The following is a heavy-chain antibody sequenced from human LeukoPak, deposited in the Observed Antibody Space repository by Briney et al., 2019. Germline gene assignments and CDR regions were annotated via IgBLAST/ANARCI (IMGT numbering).Heavy chain of an antibody. CDR2: ISSSSSSYT. CDR1: GFTFSDYY. CDR3: ARVLWYGYSCGTTHYFDY. D-gene: IGHD5-18*01. Sequence: GGSLRLSCAASGFTFSDYYMSWIRQAPGKGLEWVSYISSSSSSYTNYADSVKGRFTISRDNAKNSLYLQMNSLRAEDTAVYYCARVLWYGYSCGTTHYFDYWGQGALVTVSS. V-gene: IGHV3-11*05. J-gene: IGHJ4*02.